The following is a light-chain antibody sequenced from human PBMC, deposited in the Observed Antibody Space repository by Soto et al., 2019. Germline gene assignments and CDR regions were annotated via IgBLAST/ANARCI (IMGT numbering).Light chain of an antibody. Sequence: DIQITHSPSSLSASVVDRVTITFQASQNINNYLNWYQQKPGRAPKLLIYDASNLEAGVPSRFRGSGSGTDFTFTISRLQPEDIATYYCQQYENLPNFGQGTRLEIK. V-gene: IGKV1-33*01. J-gene: IGKJ5*01. CDR3: QQYENLPN. CDR1: QNINNY. CDR2: DAS.